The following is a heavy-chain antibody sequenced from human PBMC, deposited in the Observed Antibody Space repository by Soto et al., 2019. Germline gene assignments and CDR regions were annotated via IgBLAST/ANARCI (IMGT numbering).Heavy chain of an antibody. V-gene: IGHV4-39*02. CDR2: IYYSGST. Sequence: SETPSLTCIVSGGSISTISSYWGWIRQPPGKGLEWIGSIYYSGSTYYNPSLKSRVTISIDTSKNHFSLKLSSVTAADTAVYFCARRSGSKVDYWGQGTLVTVSS. CDR1: GGSISTISSY. J-gene: IGHJ4*02. D-gene: IGHD5-12*01. CDR3: ARRSGSKVDY.